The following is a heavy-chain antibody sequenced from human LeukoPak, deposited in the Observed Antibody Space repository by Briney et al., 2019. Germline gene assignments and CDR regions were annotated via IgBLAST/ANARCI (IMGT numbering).Heavy chain of an antibody. D-gene: IGHD1-26*01. Sequence: SETLSLTCTVSGGSISSSSYYWGWIRQPPGKGLEWIGSIYYSGSTYYNPSLKSRVTISVDTSKNQFSLKLSSVTAADTAVYYCASGGAVGASTFDTWGQGTMVTVSS. J-gene: IGHJ3*02. CDR3: ASGGAVGASTFDT. V-gene: IGHV4-39*01. CDR2: IYYSGST. CDR1: GGSISSSSYY.